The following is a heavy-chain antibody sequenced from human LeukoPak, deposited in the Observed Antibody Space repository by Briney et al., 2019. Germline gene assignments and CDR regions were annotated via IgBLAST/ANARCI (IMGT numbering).Heavy chain of an antibody. D-gene: IGHD3-10*01. CDR3: ARGKGYYGSGSLDY. CDR1: GGSISSYY. CDR2: IYTNGYT. V-gene: IGHV4-4*07. J-gene: IGHJ4*02. Sequence: PSETLSLTCTVSGGSISSYYWSWIRQPAGKGLEWIGRIYTNGYTNYNPSLKSRVSMSVDTSKNQFSLKLSSVTAADTAVYYCARGKGYYGSGSLDYWGQGTLVTVSS.